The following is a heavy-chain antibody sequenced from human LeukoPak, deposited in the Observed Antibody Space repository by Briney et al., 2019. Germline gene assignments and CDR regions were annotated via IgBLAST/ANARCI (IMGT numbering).Heavy chain of an antibody. D-gene: IGHD6-13*01. CDR2: IYSGGNT. CDR3: AKDRFVVAAAGTFWNY. V-gene: IGHV3-53*01. Sequence: PGGSLRLSCAASGFTVSSNYMSWVRQAPGKGLEWVSVIYSGGNTYYADSVKGRFTISRDNSKNTLYLQMNSLRAEDTAVYYCAKDRFVVAAAGTFWNYWGQGTLVTVSS. CDR1: GFTVSSNY. J-gene: IGHJ4*02.